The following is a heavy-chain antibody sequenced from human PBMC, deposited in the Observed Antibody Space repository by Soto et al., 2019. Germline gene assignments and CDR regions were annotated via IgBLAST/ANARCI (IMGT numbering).Heavy chain of an antibody. D-gene: IGHD3-3*01. CDR1: GYTFTGYY. CDR3: ARDGGLRFLEWLSPYFDY. CDR2: INPNSGGT. J-gene: IGHJ4*02. V-gene: IGHV1-2*04. Sequence: ASVKVSCKASGYTFTGYYMHWVRQAPGQGLEWMGWINPNSGGTNYAQKFQGWVTMTRDTSISTAYMELSRLRSDDTAVYYCARDGGLRFLEWLSPYFDYWGQGTLVTVSS.